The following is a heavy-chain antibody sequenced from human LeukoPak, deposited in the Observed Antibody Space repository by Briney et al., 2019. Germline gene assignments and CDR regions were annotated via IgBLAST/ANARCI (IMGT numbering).Heavy chain of an antibody. V-gene: IGHV3-73*01. CDR1: GLTFSGSA. D-gene: IGHD5-18*01. CDR2: IRSKANNYAT. Sequence: GGSLRLSCAASGLTFSGSAMYWVRQASGKGLEWVGRIRSKANNYATTYAASVKGSFTISRDDSKNTAYLQMDSLKTEDTAVYYCASPDVDTAMALFYWGQGTLVTVSS. CDR3: ASPDVDTAMALFY. J-gene: IGHJ4*02.